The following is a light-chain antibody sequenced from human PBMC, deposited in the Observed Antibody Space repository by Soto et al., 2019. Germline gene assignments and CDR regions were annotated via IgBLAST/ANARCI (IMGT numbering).Light chain of an antibody. CDR2: GAS. J-gene: IGKJ1*01. V-gene: IGKV3-20*01. CDR3: QQYGTTPWT. Sequence: EIVLPQSPGTLSLSPGERATLSCRASQSVSYNYLAWYYQKHGRAPRLVISGASSRATGIPHRFSGSGSGTDFTLTISRLEPEGFAVYYCQQYGTTPWTFGQGTNVEFK. CDR1: QSVSYNY.